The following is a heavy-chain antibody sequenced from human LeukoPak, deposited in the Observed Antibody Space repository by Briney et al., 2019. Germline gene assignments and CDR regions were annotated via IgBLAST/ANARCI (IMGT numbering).Heavy chain of an antibody. D-gene: IGHD1-26*01. Sequence: GESLKISCKGSGYSFTSYWIGWVRQMPGKGLEWMGIIYPGDSDTRYSPSFQGQVTISADKSISTAYLQWSSLKASDTAMYYCARQTLYSGSYPSDAFDIWGKGTMVTVSS. CDR1: GYSFTSYW. CDR2: IYPGDSDT. V-gene: IGHV5-51*01. J-gene: IGHJ3*02. CDR3: ARQTLYSGSYPSDAFDI.